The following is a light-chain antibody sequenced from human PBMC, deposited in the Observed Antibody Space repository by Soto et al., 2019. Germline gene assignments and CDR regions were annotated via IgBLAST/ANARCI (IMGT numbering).Light chain of an antibody. CDR3: QHYMTWPLT. V-gene: IGKV3-15*01. J-gene: IGKJ4*01. CDR1: QGVGST. Sequence: ELVLTQSPATLSVSPGERATLSCRASQGVGSTLAWYQQEPGRAPRLLIYDASTRAAGIPARFSGDGSGTEFTLTISGLQSDDFAVYYYQHYMTWPLTFGGGTRVEI. CDR2: DAS.